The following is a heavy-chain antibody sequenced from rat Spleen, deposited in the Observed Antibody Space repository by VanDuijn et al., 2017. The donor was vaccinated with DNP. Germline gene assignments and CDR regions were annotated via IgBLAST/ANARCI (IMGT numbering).Heavy chain of an antibody. CDR3: TTDLDSSYMYVENY. Sequence: EVQLVESGGGFVQPGRSLKLSCAASGFIFSDYYLAWVRQAPTKGLEWVAYIRYDGGSTYYGDSVKGRFTISRDNAKSTLYLQMNSLRSEDMATYYCTTDLDSSYMYVENYWGQGVMVTVSS. CDR1: GFIFSDYY. CDR2: IRYDGGST. D-gene: IGHD1-2*01. V-gene: IGHV5-20*01. J-gene: IGHJ2*01.